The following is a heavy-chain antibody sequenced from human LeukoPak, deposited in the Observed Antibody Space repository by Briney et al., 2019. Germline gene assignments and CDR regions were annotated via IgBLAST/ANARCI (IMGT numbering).Heavy chain of an antibody. D-gene: IGHD6-13*01. J-gene: IGHJ2*01. V-gene: IGHV4-4*07. Sequence: SETLSLTCTVSGGSISDYSWNWLRQSAGKGLEWMGRIYISGSTNYNPSLKSRFTMSLDTSNNQFSLKLTSVTAADTAVYYCARYSSTWPYWYFDLWGRGTPVTVSS. CDR3: ARYSSTWPYWYFDL. CDR2: IYISGST. CDR1: GGSISDYS.